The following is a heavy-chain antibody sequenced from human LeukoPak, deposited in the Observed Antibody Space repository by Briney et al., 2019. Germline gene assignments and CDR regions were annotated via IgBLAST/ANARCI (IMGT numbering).Heavy chain of an antibody. CDR3: AKAIYYYDSSGYKGAFDY. D-gene: IGHD3-22*01. V-gene: IGHV3-23*01. J-gene: IGHJ4*02. Sequence: GGSLRLSCAASGFTFSSYAMSWVRQAPGRGLEWVSAISGSGGSTYYADSVKGRFTISRDNSKNTLYLQMNSLRAEDTAVYYCAKAIYYYDSSGYKGAFDYWGQGTLVTVSS. CDR1: GFTFSSYA. CDR2: ISGSGGST.